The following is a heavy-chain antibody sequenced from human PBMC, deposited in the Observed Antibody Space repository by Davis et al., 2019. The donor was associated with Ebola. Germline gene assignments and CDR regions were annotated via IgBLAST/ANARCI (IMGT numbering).Heavy chain of an antibody. D-gene: IGHD4-17*01. V-gene: IGHV3-30*02. CDR2: THYDGRNK. CDR1: GLIFSNCD. Sequence: GESLKISCVTSGLIFSNCDMHWVRQAPGKGLEWVAFTHYDGRNKLYADSVKGRFTISRDSSKNTLYLQMNSLKVEDTAAYYCAKGGGDYGESQYYFDYWGQGTLVTVSS. J-gene: IGHJ4*02. CDR3: AKGGGDYGESQYYFDY.